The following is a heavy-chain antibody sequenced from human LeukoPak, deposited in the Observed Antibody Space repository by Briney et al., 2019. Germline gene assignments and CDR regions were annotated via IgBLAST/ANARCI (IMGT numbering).Heavy chain of an antibody. CDR1: GYTFTSYY. D-gene: IGHD6-19*01. CDR2: INPSGGST. CDR3: AREGIAVAGSDY. J-gene: IGHJ4*02. Sequence: GASVKVSCKTSGYTFTSYYMHWVRQAPGQGLEWMGIINPSGGSTSYAQKFQGRVTMTRDTSTSTVYMELSSLSSEDTAVYYCAREGIAVAGSDYWGQGTLVTVSS. V-gene: IGHV1-46*01.